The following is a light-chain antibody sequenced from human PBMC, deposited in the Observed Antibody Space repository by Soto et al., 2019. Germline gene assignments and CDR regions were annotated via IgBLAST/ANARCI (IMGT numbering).Light chain of an antibody. CDR3: CSYVGSYSYV. Sequence: QSVLTQPRSVSGSPGQSVTVSCIGTSSDGWGYKSVSWYQQYPGKSPKLMIYDVSERPSGVPNRFSGSKSGNTASLTISGLQAEDEADYYCCSYVGSYSYVFGTGTKVTVL. J-gene: IGLJ1*01. V-gene: IGLV2-11*01. CDR2: DVS. CDR1: SSDGWGYKS.